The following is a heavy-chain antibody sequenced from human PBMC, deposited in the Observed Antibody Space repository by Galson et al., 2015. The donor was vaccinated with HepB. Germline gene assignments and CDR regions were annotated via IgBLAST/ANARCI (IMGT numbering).Heavy chain of an antibody. CDR1: GFTFSSFE. D-gene: IGHD5-18*01. V-gene: IGHV3-48*03. CDR3: AFNTAVLPGYYYYGMDV. CDR2: ISGSAYTI. J-gene: IGHJ6*02. Sequence: SLRLSCAGSGFTFSSFEMNWVRQAPGKGLEWVSYISGSAYTIYYADSVKGRFTISRDNAKNSLYLQMNSLRAEDTAVYYCAFNTAVLPGYYYYGMDVWGQGTTVTVSS.